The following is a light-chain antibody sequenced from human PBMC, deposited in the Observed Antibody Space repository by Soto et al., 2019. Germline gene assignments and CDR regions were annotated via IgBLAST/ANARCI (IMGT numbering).Light chain of an antibody. CDR1: VGGIDYNS. V-gene: IGLV6-57*04. J-gene: IGLJ2*01. Sequence: NFMLTQPHSVSESPGKTVIISCTRSVGGIDYNSVQWYQQRPGSAPTTVIYDNNQRPSGVPDRFSGSTDGSSNSASLTISGLQTEAEADYYCQAYDSNTVIFGGGTKLTVL. CDR2: DNN. CDR3: QAYDSNTVI.